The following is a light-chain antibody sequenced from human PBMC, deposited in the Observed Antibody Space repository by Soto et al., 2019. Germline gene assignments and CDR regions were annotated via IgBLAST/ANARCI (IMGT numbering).Light chain of an antibody. CDR2: DVS. V-gene: IGLV2-14*03. Sequence: QSALTQPASVSGSPGQSITISCTGTSRDVGGYNYVSWYQQHPGKAPKLMIYDVSSRPSGVSNRFSGSKSGNTASLTISGLLSEDEADYYCTSYTTNKTPLFGGGTKVTVL. J-gene: IGLJ2*01. CDR3: TSYTTNKTPL. CDR1: SRDVGGYNY.